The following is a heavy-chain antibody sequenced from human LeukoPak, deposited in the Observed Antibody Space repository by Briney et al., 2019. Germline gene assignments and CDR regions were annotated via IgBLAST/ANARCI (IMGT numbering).Heavy chain of an antibody. CDR1: GFTFNNYW. D-gene: IGHD4-23*01. Sequence: GGSLILSCAASGFTFNNYWMSWVRQAPGKGLEWVANINQDGIKKNYVDSVKGRFTISRDIVRNSLYLQMDSLSAEDTAVYYCARDVYGGNFDYWGQGTLVTVSS. CDR3: ARDVYGGNFDY. V-gene: IGHV3-7*01. J-gene: IGHJ4*02. CDR2: INQDGIKK.